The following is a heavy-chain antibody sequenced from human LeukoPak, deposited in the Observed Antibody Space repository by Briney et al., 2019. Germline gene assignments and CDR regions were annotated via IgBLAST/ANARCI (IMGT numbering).Heavy chain of an antibody. CDR3: ARAMVVAVTLLDY. CDR2: IYSGGST. CDR1: GFTFRRYA. V-gene: IGHV3-66*01. D-gene: IGHD2-15*01. Sequence: GGSLRLSCAASGFTFRRYALNWVRQAPGKGLEWVSVIYSGGSTYYADSVKGRFTISRDNSKNTLYLQMNSLRAEDTAVYYCARAMVVAVTLLDYWGQGTLVTVSS. J-gene: IGHJ4*02.